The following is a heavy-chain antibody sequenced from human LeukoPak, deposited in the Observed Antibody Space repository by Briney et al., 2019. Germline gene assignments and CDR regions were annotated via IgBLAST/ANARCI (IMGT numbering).Heavy chain of an antibody. D-gene: IGHD6-13*01. CDR2: IYHSGST. CDR3: ARDRGGYSSSWSLYFQH. V-gene: IGHV4-38-2*02. CDR1: GGSISSYY. Sequence: SETLSLTCTVSGGSISSYYWSWIRQPPGKGLEWIGSIYHSGSTYYNPSLKSRVTISVDTSKNQFSLKLSSVTAADTAVYYCARDRGGYSSSWSLYFQHWGQGTLVTVSS. J-gene: IGHJ1*01.